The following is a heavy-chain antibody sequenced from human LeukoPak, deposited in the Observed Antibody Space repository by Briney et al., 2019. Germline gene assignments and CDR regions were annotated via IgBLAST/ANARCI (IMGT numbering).Heavy chain of an antibody. V-gene: IGHV1-69*13. Sequence: ASVKVSCTASGGTFSSYAISWVRQAPGQGLEWMGGIIPIFGTANYAQKFQGRVTITADESTSTAYMELSSLRSEDTAVYYCARDRVPYYYYYGMDVWGQGTTVTVSS. CDR3: ARDRVPYYYYYGMDV. CDR1: GGTFSSYA. J-gene: IGHJ6*02. CDR2: IIPIFGTA.